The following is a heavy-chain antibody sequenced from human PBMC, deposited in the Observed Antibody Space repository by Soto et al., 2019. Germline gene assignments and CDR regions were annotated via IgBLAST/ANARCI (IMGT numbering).Heavy chain of an antibody. CDR3: ARGIIAAGLDHFDY. CDR1: GFTVSSNY. D-gene: IGHD6-13*01. Sequence: SGGSLRLSCAASGFTVSSNYMSWVRQAPGKGLEWVSVIYSGGSTYYADSEKGRFNISRDNSKNTLYLQMNSLRAEDTAVYYCARGIIAAGLDHFDYWGQGTQVTSPQ. J-gene: IGHJ4*02. V-gene: IGHV3-53*01. CDR2: IYSGGST.